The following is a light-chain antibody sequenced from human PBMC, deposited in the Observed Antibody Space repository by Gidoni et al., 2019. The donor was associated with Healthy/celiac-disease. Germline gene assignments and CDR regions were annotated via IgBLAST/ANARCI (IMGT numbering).Light chain of an antibody. V-gene: IGKV4-1*01. Sequence: DIVMTQSPDSLAVSLGARATINCKSSQSVLYSSNHKNYLAWYQQKPGQPPKLLIYWAATRESGVPDRFSGSGSGTDFTLTISSLQAEDVAVYYCQQYDSTPYTFXXXTKLEIK. CDR3: QQYDSTPYT. CDR1: QSVLYSSNHKNY. J-gene: IGKJ2*01. CDR2: WAA.